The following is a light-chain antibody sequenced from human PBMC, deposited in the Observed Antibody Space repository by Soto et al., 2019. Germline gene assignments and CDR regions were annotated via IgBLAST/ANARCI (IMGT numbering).Light chain of an antibody. J-gene: IGKJ4*01. CDR2: DAS. CDR1: QSITSW. Sequence: DIQITQSPSTLSASVGDRVTITCRASQSITSWLAWYQQKPGKAPNLLIYDASSLQSGVPSMFSGSGSGTEFTLTISSLEPDDSATYYCQQDNGHGDIAFGRGTKVEIK. CDR3: QQDNGHGDIA. V-gene: IGKV1-5*01.